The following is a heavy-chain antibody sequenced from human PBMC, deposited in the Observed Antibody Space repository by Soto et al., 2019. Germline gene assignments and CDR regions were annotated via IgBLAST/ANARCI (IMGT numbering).Heavy chain of an antibody. D-gene: IGHD6-19*01. CDR1: GFTFSSYS. J-gene: IGHJ6*02. V-gene: IGHV3-48*02. CDR2: ISSSSSTI. Sequence: EVQLVESGGGLVQPGGSLRLSCAASGFTFSSYSMNWVRQAPGKGLEGVSYISSSSSTIYYADSVKGRFTISRDNAKNSLYLQMNRLRDEDTAVYYCARSQWLDYSYGMDVWGQGTTVTVSS. CDR3: ARSQWLDYSYGMDV.